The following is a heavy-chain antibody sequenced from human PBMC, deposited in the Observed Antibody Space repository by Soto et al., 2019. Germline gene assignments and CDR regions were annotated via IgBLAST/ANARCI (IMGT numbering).Heavy chain of an antibody. CDR1: GFTFSSYG. D-gene: IGHD6-19*01. Sequence: QVQLVESGGGVVQPGRSLRLSCAASGFTFSSYGMHWVRQAPGKGLEWVAVISYDGINKYYADSVRGRFTIPRDNSKNTLYLQMTTPAADDTTVYYCTKEMRMHSSGWPEFDYWGQGTLVTVSS. CDR2: ISYDGINK. J-gene: IGHJ4*02. CDR3: TKEMRMHSSGWPEFDY. V-gene: IGHV3-30*18.